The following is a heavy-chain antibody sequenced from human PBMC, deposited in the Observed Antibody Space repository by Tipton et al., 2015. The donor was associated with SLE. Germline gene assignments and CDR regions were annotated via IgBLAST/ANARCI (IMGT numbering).Heavy chain of an antibody. J-gene: IGHJ4*02. CDR3: ASELLRDYFSAWGPDY. D-gene: IGHD6-19*01. CDR1: GASISGGGYS. CDR2: IYPSGTT. V-gene: IGHV4-30-2*01. Sequence: TLSLTCTVSGASISGGGYSWNWIRQPPGKGLEWIGYIYPSGTTYYNPSLTSRVTLSVDKSKNQFSLNLRSVTVADTAVYYCASELLRDYFSAWGPDYWGQGTLVTVSA.